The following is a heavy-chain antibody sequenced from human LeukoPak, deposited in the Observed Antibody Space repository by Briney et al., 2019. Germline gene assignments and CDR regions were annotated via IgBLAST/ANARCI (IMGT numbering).Heavy chain of an antibody. CDR3: AKGERGYCSGGSCFPYHDAFDI. Sequence: GGSLRLSCTASGFTFSSYSMNWVRQAPGKGLEWVSSISSSSSYIYYADSVKGRFTISRDNSKNTLYLQMNSLRAEDTAVYYCAKGERGYCSGGSCFPYHDAFDIWGQGTMVTVSS. V-gene: IGHV3-21*01. D-gene: IGHD2-15*01. CDR1: GFTFSSYS. J-gene: IGHJ3*02. CDR2: ISSSSSYI.